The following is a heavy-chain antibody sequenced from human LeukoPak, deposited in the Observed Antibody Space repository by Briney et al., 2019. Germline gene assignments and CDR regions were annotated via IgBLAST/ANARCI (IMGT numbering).Heavy chain of an antibody. CDR1: GGSISSYY. J-gene: IGHJ3*02. D-gene: IGHD3-10*01. CDR2: IYYSGST. CDR3: ARDMGFGETNDAFGI. Sequence: SETLSLTCTVSGGSISSYYWSWIRQPPGKGLEWIGYIYYSGSTNYNPSLKSRVTISVDTSKNQFSLKLSSVTAADMAVYYCARDMGFGETNDAFGIWGQGTMVTVSS. V-gene: IGHV4-59*01.